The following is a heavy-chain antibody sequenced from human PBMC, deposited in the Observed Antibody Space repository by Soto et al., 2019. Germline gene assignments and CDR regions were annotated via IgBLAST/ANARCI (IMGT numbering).Heavy chain of an antibody. CDR2: ISSGSAFI. CDR1: SFIMYS. CDR3: TRDQGGSYDSWFDP. J-gene: IGHJ5*02. Sequence: EVQVVESGGGLVKPGGSLRLSCNFSFIMYSMDGVRQAPGKGLEWVASISSGSAFIQYADSVTGRFTISRDNAKNSVSLQMDSLRVEDTAMYSCTRDQGGSYDSWFDPWGRGTLVTVSS. V-gene: IGHV3-21*01. D-gene: IGHD1-26*01.